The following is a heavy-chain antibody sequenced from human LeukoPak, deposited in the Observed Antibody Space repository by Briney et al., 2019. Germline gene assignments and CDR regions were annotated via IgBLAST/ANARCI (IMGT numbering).Heavy chain of an antibody. V-gene: IGHV3-30*18. CDR1: GFTFSSYG. D-gene: IGHD5-18*01. CDR3: AKARMRYSYDYYFDY. J-gene: IGHJ4*02. Sequence: GGSLRLSCAASGFTFSSYGMHWVRQAPGKGLEWVAVISYDGSNKYYADSVKGRFTISRDNSKNTLYLQMNSLRAEDTAVYYCAKARMRYSYDYYFDYRGQGTLVTVSS. CDR2: ISYDGSNK.